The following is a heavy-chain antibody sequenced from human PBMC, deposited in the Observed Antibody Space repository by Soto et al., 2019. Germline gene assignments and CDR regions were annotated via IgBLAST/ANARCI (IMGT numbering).Heavy chain of an antibody. V-gene: IGHV3-23*01. J-gene: IGHJ4*02. D-gene: IGHD2-2*01. CDR1: GFTFSSYA. CDR3: AKLGLEGVVPAADFDY. Sequence: GGSLRLSCAASGFTFSSYAMSWVRQAPGKGLEWVSAISGSGGSTYYADSVKGRFTISRDNSKNTLYLQMNSLRAEDTAVYYCAKLGLEGVVPAADFDYWGQGTLVTVSS. CDR2: ISGSGGST.